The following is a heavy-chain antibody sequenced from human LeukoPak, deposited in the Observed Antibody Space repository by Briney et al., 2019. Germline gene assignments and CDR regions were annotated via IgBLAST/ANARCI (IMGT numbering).Heavy chain of an antibody. Sequence: EASVKVSCKVSGYTLTELSMHWVRQAPGKGLEWMGGFDPEDGETIYAQKFQGRVTMTEDTSTDTAYMELSSLRSEDTAVYYCATLRITIFGVVIPLFDYWGQGTLVTVSS. D-gene: IGHD3-3*01. CDR3: ATLRITIFGVVIPLFDY. V-gene: IGHV1-24*01. J-gene: IGHJ4*02. CDR1: GYTLTELS. CDR2: FDPEDGET.